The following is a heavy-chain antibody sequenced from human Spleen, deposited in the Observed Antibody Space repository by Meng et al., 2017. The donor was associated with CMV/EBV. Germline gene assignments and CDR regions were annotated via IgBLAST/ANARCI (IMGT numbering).Heavy chain of an antibody. Sequence: SCTVSGGSISSGDYYWSWIRQPPGKGLEWIGYIYYSGSTYYNPSLKSRLTISVDTSKNQFSLNLTSVTAADTAVYYCAREGRYCSGTSCPHNWFDPWGQGTLVTVSS. D-gene: IGHD2-15*01. CDR1: GGSISSGDYY. CDR2: IYYSGST. V-gene: IGHV4-30-4*08. J-gene: IGHJ5*02. CDR3: AREGRYCSGTSCPHNWFDP.